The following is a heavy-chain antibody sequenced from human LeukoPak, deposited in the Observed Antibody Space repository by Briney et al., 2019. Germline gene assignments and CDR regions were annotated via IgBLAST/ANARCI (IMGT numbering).Heavy chain of an antibody. Sequence: PSETLSLTCTVSGGSISSDYWRWIRQPPGKGLEWIGYIYHSGSTNYNPSLKSRVTISVHTSKNQFSLKLSSVTAADTAVYYCARDKGDYGDYYWFDPWGQGTLVTVSS. D-gene: IGHD4-17*01. CDR3: ARDKGDYGDYYWFDP. CDR2: IYHSGST. J-gene: IGHJ5*02. V-gene: IGHV4-59*01. CDR1: GGSISSDY.